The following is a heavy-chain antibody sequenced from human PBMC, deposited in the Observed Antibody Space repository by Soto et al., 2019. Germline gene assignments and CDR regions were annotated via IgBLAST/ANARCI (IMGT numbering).Heavy chain of an antibody. V-gene: IGHV1-69*01. D-gene: IGHD2-8*01. CDR2: IIPIFGTA. Sequence: QVQLVQSGAEVKKPGSSVKVSCKASGGAFSSYAISWVRQAPGQGLEWMGGIIPIFGTANYAQKFQGRGTSTADESRSTAYMELSSLRSEDTAVYYCARGLGYCTNGVCQLPYYFDYWGQGTLVTVSS. J-gene: IGHJ4*02. CDR1: GGAFSSYA. CDR3: ARGLGYCTNGVCQLPYYFDY.